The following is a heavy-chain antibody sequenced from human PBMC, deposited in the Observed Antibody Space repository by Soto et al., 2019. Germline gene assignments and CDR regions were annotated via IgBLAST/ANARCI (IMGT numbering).Heavy chain of an antibody. CDR2: IYWDDDK. CDR1: GFSLTTSGVG. J-gene: IGHJ4*02. CDR3: AHRVLRTVFGLVTTTAIYLGF. V-gene: IGHV2-5*02. D-gene: IGHD3-3*01. Sequence: QITLNESGPTVVRPTETLTLTCRFSGFSLTTSGVGVGWIRQSPGKAPEWLALIYWDDDKRYSASLKSRLTITKDTSKRQGVLTVSDFAPRNTATYYCAHRVLRTVFGLVTTTAIYLGFWGQGTPVAVSS.